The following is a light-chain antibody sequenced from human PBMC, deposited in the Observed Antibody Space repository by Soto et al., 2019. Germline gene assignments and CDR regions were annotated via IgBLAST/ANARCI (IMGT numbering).Light chain of an antibody. J-gene: IGKJ5*01. CDR3: QQRSNWPLT. CDR2: DAS. Sequence: EIVLTQSPATLSLSPGERATLSCRASQGVSNSLAWYQQKPGQAPRLLIYDASKRATGIPARFSGSGSGTDFTLTISSLEPEYIAASYCQQRSNWPLTFVQRTLLEIK. V-gene: IGKV3-11*01. CDR1: QGVSNS.